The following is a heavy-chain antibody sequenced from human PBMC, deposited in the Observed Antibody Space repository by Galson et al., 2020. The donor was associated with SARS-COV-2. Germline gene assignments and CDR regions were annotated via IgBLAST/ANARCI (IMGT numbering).Heavy chain of an antibody. CDR3: VRVGRQRSGRLYYFDY. Sequence: TGGSLRLSCAAPGFTFSNYWMHWVRQAPGKGLVWVSRINTDGSITGYADSVEGRFTISRDNAKNTLYLQLNSLRVEDAAFYYCVRVGRQRSGRLYYFDYWGQGTLVTVSS. V-gene: IGHV3-74*01. J-gene: IGHJ4*02. CDR2: INTDGSIT. D-gene: IGHD3-3*01. CDR1: GFTFSNYW.